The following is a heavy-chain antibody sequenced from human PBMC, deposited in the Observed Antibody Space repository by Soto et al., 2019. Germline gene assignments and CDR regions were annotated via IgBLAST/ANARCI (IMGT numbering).Heavy chain of an antibody. Sequence: QITLKESGPSLVKPTQTLTLTFTYSGFSLTTSGAGVGSIRQPPGKALEWLALLSWKDDKRYNPCPESRLTIAKDTSKNPVILTLTNMDPVDTVTYFCAHSYGGNYYRWDFDSGGQGTLVTFSS. J-gene: IGHJ4*02. CDR3: AHSYGGNYYRWDFDS. CDR2: LSWKDDK. CDR1: GFSLTTSGAG. D-gene: IGHD1-26*01. V-gene: IGHV2-5*01.